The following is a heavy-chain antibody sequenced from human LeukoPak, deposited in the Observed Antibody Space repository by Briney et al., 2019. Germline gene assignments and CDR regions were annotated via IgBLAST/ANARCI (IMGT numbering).Heavy chain of an antibody. J-gene: IGHJ6*04. Sequence: PSETLSLTCAVYGGSFSGYYWSWIRQPPGKGLEWMGEINHSGSTNYNPSLKSRVTISVDTSKNQFSLKLSSVTAADTAVYYCARGQAYYDILTGSPQNYYYYGMDVWGKGTTVTVSS. CDR2: INHSGST. V-gene: IGHV4-34*01. D-gene: IGHD3-9*01. CDR3: ARGQAYYDILTGSPQNYYYYGMDV. CDR1: GGSFSGYY.